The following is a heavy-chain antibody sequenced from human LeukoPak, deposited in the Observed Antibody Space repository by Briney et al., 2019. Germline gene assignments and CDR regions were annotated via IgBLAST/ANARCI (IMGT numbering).Heavy chain of an antibody. J-gene: IGHJ5*02. V-gene: IGHV1-69*13. D-gene: IGHD3-22*01. CDR1: GYTFTSYA. Sequence: GASVKVSCKASGYTFTSYAMNWVRQAPGQGLEWMGGIIPIFGTANYAQKFQGRVTITADESTSTAYMELSSLRSEDTAVYYCARARSPYYDSSGYRNWFDPWGQGTLVTVSS. CDR2: IIPIFGTA. CDR3: ARARSPYYDSSGYRNWFDP.